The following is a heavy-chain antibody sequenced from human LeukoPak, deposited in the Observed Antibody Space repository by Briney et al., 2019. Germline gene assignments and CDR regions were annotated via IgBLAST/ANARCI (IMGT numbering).Heavy chain of an antibody. D-gene: IGHD1-26*01. V-gene: IGHV3-30-3*01. CDR3: AKDFSRYSGIGGY. Sequence: PGGSLRLSCAAPGFTFSSYATHWVRQAPGKGLEWVAVISYDGSNKYYADSVKGRFTISRDNSKNTLYLQMNSLRAEDTAVYYCAKDFSRYSGIGGYWGQGALVTVSS. J-gene: IGHJ4*02. CDR2: ISYDGSNK. CDR1: GFTFSSYA.